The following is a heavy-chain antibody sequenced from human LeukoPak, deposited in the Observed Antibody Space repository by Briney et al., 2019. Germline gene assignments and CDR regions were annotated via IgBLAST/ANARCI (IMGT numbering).Heavy chain of an antibody. Sequence: SETLSLTFAVYGGSFSGYYWSWIRQPPGRGLEWIGEINHSGSTNYNPSLKSRVTMSLDKSKNLLSLTLTSVTAADTAVYYCSRESGAFSPFGYWGQGTLVTVTS. CDR3: SRESGAFSPFGY. D-gene: IGHD1-26*01. J-gene: IGHJ4*02. CDR1: GGSFSGYY. V-gene: IGHV4-34*01. CDR2: INHSGST.